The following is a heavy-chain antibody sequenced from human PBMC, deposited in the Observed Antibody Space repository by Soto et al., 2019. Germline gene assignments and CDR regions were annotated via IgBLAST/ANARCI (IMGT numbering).Heavy chain of an antibody. J-gene: IGHJ5*02. V-gene: IGHV1-2*02. CDR2: MNPNSGNT. CDR1: GYTFTGYY. Sequence: ASVKVSCKASGYTFTGYYMHWVRQAPGQGLEWMGWMNPNSGNTNYAQKFQGRVTMTRDTSISTAYMELSSLRSEDTAVFYCARGRYYDFWSGQQQNWFDPWGQGTLVTVSS. CDR3: ARGRYYDFWSGQQQNWFDP. D-gene: IGHD3-3*01.